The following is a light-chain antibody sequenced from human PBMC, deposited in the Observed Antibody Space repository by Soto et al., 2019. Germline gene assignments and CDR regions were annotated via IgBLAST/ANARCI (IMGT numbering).Light chain of an antibody. V-gene: IGLV1-44*01. CDR3: AAWDDSLNGAV. CDR2: SNN. Sequence: QSVLTQPPSASGTPGQRVTISCSGSSSNIGSNTVNWYQQLPGTAPKLLIYSNNQRPSGVPDRFSGSKSGTSASLAISGLQSEDEDYYYCAAWDDSLNGAVFGGGTQLTVL. J-gene: IGLJ7*01. CDR1: SSNIGSNT.